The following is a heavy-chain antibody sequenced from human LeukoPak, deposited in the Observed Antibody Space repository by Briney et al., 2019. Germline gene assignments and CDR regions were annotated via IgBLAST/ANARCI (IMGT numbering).Heavy chain of an antibody. CDR3: VQSTAWYRSSWYLMY. CDR2: ISGSGGST. Sequence: GGSLRLSCAASGFTFSSYAMSWVRQAPGRGLESVSAISGSGGSTYYADSVKGRFSISRDNSKDTLSLQMNSLRADDSAIYYCVQSTAWYRSSWYLMYWGQGILVTVSS. CDR1: GFTFSSYA. J-gene: IGHJ4*02. D-gene: IGHD6-13*01. V-gene: IGHV3-23*01.